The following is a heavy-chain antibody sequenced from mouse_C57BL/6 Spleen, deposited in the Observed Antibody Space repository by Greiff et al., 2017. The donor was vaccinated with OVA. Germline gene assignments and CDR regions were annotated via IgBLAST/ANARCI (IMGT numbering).Heavy chain of an antibody. CDR1: GFTFSSYA. CDR2: ISDGGSYT. Sequence: EVKLMESGGGLVKPGGSLKLSCAASGFTFSSYAMSWVRQTPEKRLEWVATISDGGSYTYYPDNVKGRFTISRNNAKNNLYLQMSHLKSEDTAMYYCARDRDYDYGSWYFDVWGTGTTVTVSS. CDR3: ARDRDYDYGSWYFDV. J-gene: IGHJ1*03. V-gene: IGHV5-4*01. D-gene: IGHD2-4*01.